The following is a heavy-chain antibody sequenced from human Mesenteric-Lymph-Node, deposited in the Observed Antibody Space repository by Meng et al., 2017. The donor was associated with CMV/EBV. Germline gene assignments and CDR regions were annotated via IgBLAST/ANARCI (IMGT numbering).Heavy chain of an antibody. CDR3: ARWGPSYNTSSYYFYGMDV. Sequence: GGSLRLSCAGSGLTVSSNYMSWVRQAPGKGLELVSVIYSGGNTSYADSVRGRFTISRDSSKNTLYLQMNSLRVEDTAVYYCARWGPSYNTSSYYFYGMDVWGQGTTVTVSS. D-gene: IGHD2/OR15-2a*01. CDR2: IYSGGNT. V-gene: IGHV3-53*01. CDR1: GLTVSSNY. J-gene: IGHJ6*02.